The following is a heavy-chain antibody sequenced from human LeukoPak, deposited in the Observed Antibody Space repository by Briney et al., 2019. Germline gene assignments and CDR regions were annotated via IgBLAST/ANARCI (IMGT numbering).Heavy chain of an antibody. Sequence: GALVKVSCKASGYTFTTYGISWVRQAPRQGLEWMGWIGGYKGNTNYAQKFQGRVTMTTDTSTSTAYMELRSLRSEDTAVYYCVRAIRTTVTTFWFDPWGQGTLVTVSS. J-gene: IGHJ5*02. CDR2: IGGYKGNT. CDR1: GYTFTTYG. V-gene: IGHV1-18*01. CDR3: VRAIRTTVTTFWFDP. D-gene: IGHD4-17*01.